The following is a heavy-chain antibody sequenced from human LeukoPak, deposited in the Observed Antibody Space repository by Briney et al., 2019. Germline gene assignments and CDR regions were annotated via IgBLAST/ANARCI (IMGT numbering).Heavy chain of an antibody. J-gene: IGHJ4*02. CDR2: ISSSSSTI. Sequence: GGSLRPSCAASGFTFSSYSMNWVRQAPGKGLEWVSYISSSSSTIYYADSVKGRFTISRDNAKNSLYLQMNSLRAEDTAVYYCARDSVVRGVIIMWYWGQGTLVTVSS. CDR3: ARDSVVRGVIIMWY. D-gene: IGHD3-10*01. CDR1: GFTFSSYS. V-gene: IGHV3-48*01.